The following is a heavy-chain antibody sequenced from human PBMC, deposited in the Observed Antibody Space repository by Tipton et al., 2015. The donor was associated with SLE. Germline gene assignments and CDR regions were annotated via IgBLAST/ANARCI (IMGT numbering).Heavy chain of an antibody. CDR1: GYDFTNSG. Sequence: QVQLVQSGAEVKKPGASVKVSCRTSGYDFTNSGISWVRQAPGQGPEWMGWISPRNNNTEHSQHFQARVTLTTDTSTSTAYMELRSLRSDDTAVYYCARDLSSGWLDYWGQGTLVTVSS. V-gene: IGHV1-18*01. D-gene: IGHD6-19*01. CDR3: ARDLSSGWLDY. J-gene: IGHJ4*02. CDR2: ISPRNNNT.